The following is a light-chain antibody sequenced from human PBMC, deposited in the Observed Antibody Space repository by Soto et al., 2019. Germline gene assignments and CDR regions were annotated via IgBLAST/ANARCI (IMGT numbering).Light chain of an antibody. V-gene: IGKV3-20*01. J-gene: IGKJ5*01. CDR2: GVS. Sequence: IVLTQSPGTLSLSPGERATLSCRASQSVSGNYLAWYQQKPGQAPRLLIFGVSSRATGIPDRFIVSGSGTDFTLTICGLEPEDSAVDDCQQFDDSVTFCQGTRLEIK. CDR1: QSVSGNY. CDR3: QQFDDSVT.